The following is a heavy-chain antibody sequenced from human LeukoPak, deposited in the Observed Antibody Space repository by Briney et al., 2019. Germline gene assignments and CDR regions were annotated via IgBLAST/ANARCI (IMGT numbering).Heavy chain of an antibody. V-gene: IGHV3-21*01. CDR3: ARARGRYCSGGSCYWYDAFDI. Sequence: GGSLRLSCAASGFTVSSNYMNWVRQAPGKGLEWVSSISSSSSYIYYADSVKGRFTISRDNAKNSLYLQMNSLRAEDTAVYYCARARGRYCSGGSCYWYDAFDIWGQGTMVTVSS. D-gene: IGHD2-15*01. CDR2: ISSSSSYI. CDR1: GFTVSSNY. J-gene: IGHJ3*02.